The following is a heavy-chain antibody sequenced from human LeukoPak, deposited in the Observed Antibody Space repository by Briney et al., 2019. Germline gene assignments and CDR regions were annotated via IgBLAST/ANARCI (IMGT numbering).Heavy chain of an antibody. CDR1: GFTVSSNY. CDR2: MYSGGNT. CDR3: ASAPDYYASSGRPYFDY. J-gene: IGHJ4*02. V-gene: IGHV3-53*01. Sequence: PGGSLRLSCAASGFTVSSNYMSWVRQAPGKGLEWVSVMYSGGNTYYADSVKGRFTISRDNSKDTLYLQMNNLRAENTAVYYCASAPDYYASSGRPYFDYWGQGTLVTVSS. D-gene: IGHD3-22*01.